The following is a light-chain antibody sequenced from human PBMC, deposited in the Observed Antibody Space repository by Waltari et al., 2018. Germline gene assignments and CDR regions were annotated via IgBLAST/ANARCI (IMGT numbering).Light chain of an antibody. CDR3: AAWDDSLNGVV. CDR1: SSNIGHNA. J-gene: IGLJ2*01. V-gene: IGLV1-36*01. Sequence: QSVLTQPPSVSDAPRQRVTISCSGSSSNIGHNAVTWYQQLPGKAPKLLIYYDDLLPSGVSDRFSGSTSGTSASLAISGLQSEDEADYYCAAWDDSLNGVVFGGGTKLTVL. CDR2: YDD.